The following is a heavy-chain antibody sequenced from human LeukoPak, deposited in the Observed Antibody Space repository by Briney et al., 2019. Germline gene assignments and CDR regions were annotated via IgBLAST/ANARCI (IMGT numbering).Heavy chain of an antibody. CDR3: ARAPPPYMVTE. D-gene: IGHD4-23*01. V-gene: IGHV4-4*02. CDR2: IYYSGST. CDR1: GVPLSTSHW. Sequence: PSGTLSLTCAVSGVPLSTSHWWTWVRQPPGKGLEWIGYIYYSGSTYYNPSLKSRVTISVDTSKNQFSLKLSSVTAADTAVYYCARAPPPYMVTEWGQGTLVTVSS. J-gene: IGHJ4*02.